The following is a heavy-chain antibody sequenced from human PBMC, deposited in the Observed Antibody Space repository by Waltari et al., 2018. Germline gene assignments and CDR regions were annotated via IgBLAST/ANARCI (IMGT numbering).Heavy chain of an antibody. CDR3: ATTDSSGYAWFDP. CDR2: FEPEDGET. J-gene: IGHJ5*02. CDR1: GYTLTELS. Sequence: QVQLVQSGAEVKKPGASVKVSCKVSGYTLTELSMHWVRQAPGKGREWLGCFEPEDGETIYSQKFQGRASLTEDTSTDTAYLQLSSLGSEATAVYYCATTDSSGYAWFDPLGQGTLFTVSS. D-gene: IGHD3-22*01. V-gene: IGHV1-24*01.